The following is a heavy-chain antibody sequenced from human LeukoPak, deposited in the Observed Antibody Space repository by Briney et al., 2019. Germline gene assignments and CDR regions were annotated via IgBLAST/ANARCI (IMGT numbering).Heavy chain of an antibody. J-gene: IGHJ1*01. V-gene: IGHV3-21*01. D-gene: IGHD3-16*02. Sequence: PGGSLRLSCAASRFNLSAYTMNWVRQAPGKGLEWVSSISSSSVYIYYADSVKGRFTISRDNAKNSVYLQMNSLRAEDTAVYYCARGPYVWGSYRTIAEYFQRWGQGTLVTVSS. CDR2: ISSSSVYI. CDR3: ARGPYVWGSYRTIAEYFQR. CDR1: RFNLSAYT.